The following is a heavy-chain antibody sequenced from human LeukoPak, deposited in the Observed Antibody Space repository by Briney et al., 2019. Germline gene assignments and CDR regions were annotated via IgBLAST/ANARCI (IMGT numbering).Heavy chain of an antibody. CDR1: GFTFSDCH. V-gene: IGHV3-33*01. J-gene: IGHJ3*02. Sequence: GGSLRLSCAASGFTFSDCHIHWVRQAPGKGLDWVALIWYDEDAKFYADSVKGRFTISRDNSKDTLYLQMNSLGVEDTAVYYCARERGGDAFDIWGQGTMVTVSS. CDR2: IWYDEDAK. CDR3: ARERGGDAFDI. D-gene: IGHD2-15*01.